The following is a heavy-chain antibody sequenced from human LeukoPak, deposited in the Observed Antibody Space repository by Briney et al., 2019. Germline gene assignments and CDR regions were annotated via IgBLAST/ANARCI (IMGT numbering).Heavy chain of an antibody. CDR2: ISGSGGRT. Sequence: PGGTLRLSCAASGFTFSSYGMSWVRQAPGKGLEWVSGISGSGGRTYYADFVKGRFTISRDNSKNTLFLQMNSLRAEDTAVYYCARDVLLWFGGVPGFDYWGQGTLVTVSS. CDR3: ARDVLLWFGGVPGFDY. V-gene: IGHV3-23*01. J-gene: IGHJ4*02. CDR1: GFTFSSYG. D-gene: IGHD3-10*01.